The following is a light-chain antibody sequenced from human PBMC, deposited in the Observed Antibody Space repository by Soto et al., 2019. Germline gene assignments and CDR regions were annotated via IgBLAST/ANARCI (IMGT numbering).Light chain of an antibody. CDR1: RGVSANY. V-gene: IGKV3-20*01. J-gene: IGKJ1*01. CDR3: QQYGSSPRT. Sequence: ENLLTQSPGTLSLSPGEGATLSCRASRGVSANYLAWYQQKPGQAPTLLIYGASIRAAGIPDRFSGSGSGTDFTLTIRRLEPEDFAVYYCQQYGSSPRTFGQGTQVDIK. CDR2: GAS.